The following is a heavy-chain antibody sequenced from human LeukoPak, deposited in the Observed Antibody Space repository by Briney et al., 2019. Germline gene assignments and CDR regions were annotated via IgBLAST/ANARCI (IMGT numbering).Heavy chain of an antibody. Sequence: SETLSLTRAVYGGSFSGYYWSWIRQPPGKGLEWIGEINHSGSTNYNPSLKSRVTISVDTSKNQFSLKLSSVTAADTAVYYCARRITMVQGVIYFDPWGQGTLVTVSS. V-gene: IGHV4-34*01. CDR1: GGSFSGYY. D-gene: IGHD3-10*01. J-gene: IGHJ5*02. CDR3: ARRITMVQGVIYFDP. CDR2: INHSGST.